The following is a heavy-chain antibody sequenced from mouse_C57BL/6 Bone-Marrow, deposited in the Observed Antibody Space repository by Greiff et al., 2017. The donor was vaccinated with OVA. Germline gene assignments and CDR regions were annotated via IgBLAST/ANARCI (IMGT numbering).Heavy chain of an antibody. CDR2: IDPETGGT. CDR3: TRYCPMDD. CDR1: GYTFTDYE. Sequence: VKLQESGAELVRPGASVTLSCKASGYTFTDYEMHWVKQTPVHGLEWIGAIDPETGGTAYNQKFKGKAILTADKSSSTAYMELRSLTSEDSAVYYCTRYCPMDDWGQGTSVTVSS. V-gene: IGHV1-15*01. J-gene: IGHJ4*01.